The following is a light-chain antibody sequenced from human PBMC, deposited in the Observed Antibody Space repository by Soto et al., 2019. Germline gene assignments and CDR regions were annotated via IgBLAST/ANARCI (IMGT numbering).Light chain of an antibody. J-gene: IGKJ3*01. V-gene: IGKV3-15*01. CDR2: GAS. CDR1: QSVAIN. Sequence: EIVMTQSPAALSVSPGERATLSCRASQSVAINLAWYQQKPGQAPRLLIYGASTRATGIPARFSGSGSGTEFTLTINNLQSEDFAVYYCQQYNNWPPFTFGPGTKVDIK. CDR3: QQYNNWPPFT.